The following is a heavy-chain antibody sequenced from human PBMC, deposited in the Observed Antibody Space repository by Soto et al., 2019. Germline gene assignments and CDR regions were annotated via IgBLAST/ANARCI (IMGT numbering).Heavy chain of an antibody. CDR3: ARDLKEYCSDGKCNWFDP. J-gene: IGHJ5*02. V-gene: IGHV4-59*01. CDR1: GPSTNTDY. CDR2: ISYSGST. Sequence: SDTLCRTVGVSGPSTNTDYWRWIRQPPGEGLESIGYISYSGSTAYNPSLKSRVTISFDASKNQISLQVRSATAADAAVYYCARDLKEYCSDGKCNWFDPWGQGTLVTVSS. D-gene: IGHD2-15*01.